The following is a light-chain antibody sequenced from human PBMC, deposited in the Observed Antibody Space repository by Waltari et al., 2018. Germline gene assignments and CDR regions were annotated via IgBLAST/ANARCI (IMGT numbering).Light chain of an antibody. V-gene: IGLV2-11*01. CDR1: SRDVGGYNY. CDR2: DVS. CDR3: CSYAGSSSYV. Sequence: SALTQPRSVSGSPGQSVTISCTGTSRDVGGYNYVSWYQQHPGKAPKLMIYDVSKRPSGVPDRFSGSKSGNTASLTISGLQAEDEADYYCCSYAGSSSYVFGTGTKVTVL. J-gene: IGLJ1*01.